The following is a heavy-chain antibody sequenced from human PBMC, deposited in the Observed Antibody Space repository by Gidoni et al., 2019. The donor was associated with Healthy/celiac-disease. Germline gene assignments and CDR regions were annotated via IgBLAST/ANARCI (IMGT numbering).Heavy chain of an antibody. CDR1: GGSISSYY. CDR2: IYYSGST. D-gene: IGHD3-22*01. Sequence: QVQLQESGPGLVKPSETLSLTCTVSGGSISSYYWSWIRQPPGKGLEWIGYIYYSGSTNYNPSLKSRVTISVDTSKNQFSLKLSSVTAADTAVYYCARDGLSSGYGGLNWFDPWGQGTLVTVSS. J-gene: IGHJ5*02. V-gene: IGHV4-59*01. CDR3: ARDGLSSGYGGLNWFDP.